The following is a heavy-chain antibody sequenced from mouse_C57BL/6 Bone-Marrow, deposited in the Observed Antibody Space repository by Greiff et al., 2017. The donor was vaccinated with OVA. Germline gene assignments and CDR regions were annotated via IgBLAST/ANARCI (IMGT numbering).Heavy chain of an antibody. CDR2: INYDGSST. Sequence: EVNVVESEGGLVQPGSSMKLSCTASGFTFSDYYMAWVRQVPEKGLEWVANINYDGSSTYYLDSLKSRFIISRDNAKNILYLQMSSLKSEDTATYYCARDDGVARAMDYWGQGTSVTVSS. CDR3: ARDDGVARAMDY. J-gene: IGHJ4*01. CDR1: GFTFSDYY. D-gene: IGHD1-1*01. V-gene: IGHV5-16*01.